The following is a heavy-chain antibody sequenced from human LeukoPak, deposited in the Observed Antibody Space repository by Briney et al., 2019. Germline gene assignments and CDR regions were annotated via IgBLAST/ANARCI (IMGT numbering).Heavy chain of an antibody. CDR2: TYYRSKWYN. J-gene: IGHJ6*02. Sequence: SQTLSLTCAISGDSVSSNSAAWNWIRQSPSRGLEWLGRTYYRSKWYNDYALSVKSRITINPDTSKNQFSLQLNSVTPEDTAVYYCASEETTSLTTGAREPWSPSPQCYNGMDVWGQGTTVTVSS. CDR1: GDSVSSNSAA. D-gene: IGHD2/OR15-2a*01. V-gene: IGHV6-1*01. CDR3: ASEETTSLTTGAREPWSPSPQCYNGMDV.